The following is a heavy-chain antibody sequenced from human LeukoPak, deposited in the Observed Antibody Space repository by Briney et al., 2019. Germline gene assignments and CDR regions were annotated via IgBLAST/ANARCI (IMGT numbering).Heavy chain of an antibody. CDR1: GGSISSSNW. Sequence: SGTLSLTCAVSGGSISSSNWWSWVRQPPGKGLEWIGEINHSGSTNYNPSLKSRVTISVDTSKNQFSLKLSSVTAADTAVYYCARRRVAGPRNWYFDLWGRGTLVTVSS. J-gene: IGHJ2*01. V-gene: IGHV4-4*02. CDR2: INHSGST. CDR3: ARRRVAGPRNWYFDL.